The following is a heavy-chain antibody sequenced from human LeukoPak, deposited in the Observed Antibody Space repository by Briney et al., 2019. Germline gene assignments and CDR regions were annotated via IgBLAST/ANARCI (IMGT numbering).Heavy chain of an antibody. Sequence: GGSLRLSCAASGFTFDDYAMHWVRQAPGTGLEWVANIKEDGSEKYYVDSVKGRFTISRDDAKNTLYLQMNSLRAEDTAVYYCTRGPPFYSRSYWFDPWGQGTLVTVSS. J-gene: IGHJ5*02. CDR1: GFTFDDYA. D-gene: IGHD6-13*01. CDR2: IKEDGSEK. CDR3: TRGPPFYSRSYWFDP. V-gene: IGHV3-7*01.